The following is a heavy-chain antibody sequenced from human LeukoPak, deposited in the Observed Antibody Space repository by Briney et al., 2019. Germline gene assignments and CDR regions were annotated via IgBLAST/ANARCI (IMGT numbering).Heavy chain of an antibody. CDR2: ICSSSSTI. CDR1: GFTFSTYT. V-gene: IGHV3-48*01. CDR3: ARDERWVDFDH. J-gene: IGHJ4*02. Sequence: HPGGSLRLSCAASGFTFSTYTMSWVRQAPGKGLEWVSHICSSSSTIYYADSVKGRFTVSRDNAKNSLYLQMNSLRAEDTAVYYCARDERWVDFDHWGQGTLVTVSS. D-gene: IGHD5-24*01.